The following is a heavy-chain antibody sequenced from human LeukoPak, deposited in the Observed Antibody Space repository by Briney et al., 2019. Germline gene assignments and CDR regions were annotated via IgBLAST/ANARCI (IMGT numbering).Heavy chain of an antibody. CDR2: IYTSGST. CDR3: ARAGQPRAWFDY. CDR1: GGSISSGSYY. D-gene: IGHD1-26*01. V-gene: IGHV4-61*02. Sequence: SETLSLTCTVSGGSISSGSYYWSWIRQPAGKGLEWIGRIYTSGSTNYNPSLKSRVTISVDTSKNQFSLKLSSVTAADTAVYYCARAGQPRAWFDYWGQGTLVTVSS. J-gene: IGHJ4*02.